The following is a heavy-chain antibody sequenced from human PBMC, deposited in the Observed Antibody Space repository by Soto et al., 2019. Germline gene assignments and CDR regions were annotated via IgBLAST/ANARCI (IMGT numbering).Heavy chain of an antibody. CDR3: ARVRWTVAGPGHFDY. CDR2: IYYSGST. D-gene: IGHD6-19*01. J-gene: IGHJ4*02. Sequence: PSETLTLTCTVSGGSIGSYYRSWIRQPPGKGLEWIGYIYYSGSTNYNPSLKSRVTISVDTSKNQFSLKLSSVTAADTAVYYCARVRWTVAGPGHFDYWGQGTLVTVSS. V-gene: IGHV4-59*01. CDR1: GGSIGSYY.